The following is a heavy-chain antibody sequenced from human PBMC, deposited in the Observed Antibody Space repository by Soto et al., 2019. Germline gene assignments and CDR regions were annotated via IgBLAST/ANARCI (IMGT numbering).Heavy chain of an antibody. CDR3: AKGPRGITMGGWFDP. V-gene: IGHV3-30*18. J-gene: IGHJ5*02. D-gene: IGHD3-10*01. Sequence: QVQLVESGGGVVQPGRSLRLSCAASGFTFSSYGMHWVRQAPGKGLEWVAVISYDGSNKYYVDSVKGRFTISRDNSKNTLYLQMNSLRAEDTAVYYCAKGPRGITMGGWFDPWGQGTLVTVSS. CDR1: GFTFSSYG. CDR2: ISYDGSNK.